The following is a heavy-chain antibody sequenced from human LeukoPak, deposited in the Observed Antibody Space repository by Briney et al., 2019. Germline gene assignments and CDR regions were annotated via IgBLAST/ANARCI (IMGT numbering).Heavy chain of an antibody. CDR1: GFTLYNYA. Sequence: GGSLRLSCIVSGFTLYNYALSWVRQAPGRGLEWVSGITGNGYSTYYTDSVKGRFTLSRDNPKNTLYLQMNSLRAEDTATYYCARGPDSSSWYWLDPWGQGTLVTVSS. CDR2: ITGNGYST. V-gene: IGHV3-23*01. J-gene: IGHJ5*02. D-gene: IGHD6-13*01. CDR3: ARGPDSSSWYWLDP.